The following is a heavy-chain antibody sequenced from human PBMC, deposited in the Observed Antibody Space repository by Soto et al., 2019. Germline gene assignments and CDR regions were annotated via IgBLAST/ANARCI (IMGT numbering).Heavy chain of an antibody. J-gene: IGHJ4*02. D-gene: IGHD2-2*01. CDR1: GGSITSSGYY. CDR2: TSNSGST. Sequence: QVQLQESGPGLVKPSQTLSLTCTVSGGSITSSGYYWSWIRQHPGEGLEGIGFTSNSGSTSYNPSLKSRVTISVDTSSNQFSLNLKSGTAADTAVYYCARGGGSTKVDYWGQGTLVTVSP. V-gene: IGHV4-31*03. CDR3: ARGGGSTKVDY.